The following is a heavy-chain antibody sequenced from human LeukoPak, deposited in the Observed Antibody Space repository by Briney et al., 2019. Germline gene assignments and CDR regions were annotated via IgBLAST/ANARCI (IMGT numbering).Heavy chain of an antibody. CDR3: AKGRDIVARYDY. CDR2: FSGSGGST. D-gene: IGHD5-12*01. CDR1: GFTFSSDA. J-gene: IGHJ4*02. V-gene: IGHV3-23*01. Sequence: PGGSLRLSCAASGFTFSSDAMSWVRQARGKGLEWVSAFSGSGGSTYYADSVRGRFTISRDNYKNTLYLQMNSLRAEDTAVYDCAKGRDIVARYDYWGQGTLVTV.